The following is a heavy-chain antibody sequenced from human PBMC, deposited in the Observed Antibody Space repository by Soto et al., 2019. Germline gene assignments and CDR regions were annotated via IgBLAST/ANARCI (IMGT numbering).Heavy chain of an antibody. CDR2: ISYDGSNK. J-gene: IGHJ6*02. D-gene: IGHD3-16*01. Sequence: GGSLRLSCAASGFTFSSYAMHWVRQAPGKGLEWVAVISYDGSNKYYADSVKGRFTISRDNSKNTLYLQMNSLRAEDTAVYYCARENRPALRGDYYYYGMDVWGQGTTVTVSS. CDR1: GFTFSSYA. V-gene: IGHV3-30-3*01. CDR3: ARENRPALRGDYYYYGMDV.